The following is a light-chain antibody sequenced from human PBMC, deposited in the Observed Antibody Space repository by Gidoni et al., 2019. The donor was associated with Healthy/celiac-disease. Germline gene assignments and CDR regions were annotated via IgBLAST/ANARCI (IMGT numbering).Light chain of an antibody. CDR2: SNN. CDR3: EAWDDSLNGYV. CDR1: SSNLGSST. Sequence: QSVLTQPPSASGAPLQRVTISCSGSSSNLGSSTVNWYQQLPGTAPKLLIYSNNQRPSGVPDRCAGSKSGTSASLAISGLQSEDEADYYCEAWDDSLNGYVFGTGTKVTVL. V-gene: IGLV1-44*01. J-gene: IGLJ1*01.